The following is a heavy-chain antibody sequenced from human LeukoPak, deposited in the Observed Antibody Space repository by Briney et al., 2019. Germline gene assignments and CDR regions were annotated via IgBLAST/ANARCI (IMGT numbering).Heavy chain of an antibody. CDR2: ISGSGDST. J-gene: IGHJ4*02. CDR1: GFTFSTYG. CDR3: ARDRGFRLDY. Sequence: PGGSLRLSCAASGFTFSTYGMSWVRQAPGKGLEWVSAISGSGDSTYYTDSVKGRFTISRDNSKNTLYLQMNSLRAEDTAVYYCARDRGFRLDYWGQGTLVTVSS. D-gene: IGHD3-10*01. V-gene: IGHV3-23*01.